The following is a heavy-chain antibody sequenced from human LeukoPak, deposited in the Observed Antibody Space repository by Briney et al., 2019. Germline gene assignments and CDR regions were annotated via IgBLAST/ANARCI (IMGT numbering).Heavy chain of an antibody. CDR2: IKQDGSEK. J-gene: IGHJ4*02. V-gene: IGHV3-7*01. CDR1: GFTFNKYW. Sequence: GGSLRLSCAASGFTFNKYWMSWVRQAPGKGLEWVANIKQDGSEKSCVDSVKGRFTISRDNAKNSLYLQMNSLRAEDTAVYYCARDKGLLSDYWGQGTLVTVSS. D-gene: IGHD2/OR15-2a*01. CDR3: ARDKGLLSDY.